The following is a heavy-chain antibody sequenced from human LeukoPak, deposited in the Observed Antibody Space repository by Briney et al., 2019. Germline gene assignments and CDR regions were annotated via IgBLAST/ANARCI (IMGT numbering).Heavy chain of an antibody. CDR1: GFTFSSYS. CDR3: ARRLDPPIVVVPATDY. CDR2: ISSSSSYI. D-gene: IGHD2-2*01. J-gene: IGHJ4*02. Sequence: GRSLRLSCAASGFTFSSYSMNWVRQAPGKGLEWVSSISSSSSYIYYADSVKGRFTISRDNAKNSLYLQMNSLRAEDTAVYYCARRLDPPIVVVPATDYWGQGTLVTVSS. V-gene: IGHV3-21*01.